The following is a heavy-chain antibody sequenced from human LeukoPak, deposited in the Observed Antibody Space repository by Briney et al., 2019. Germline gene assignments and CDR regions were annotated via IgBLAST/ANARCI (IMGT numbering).Heavy chain of an antibody. CDR3: ARPLSYSSSAALGY. D-gene: IGHD6-13*01. J-gene: IGHJ4*02. CDR2: ISSSTGTI. CDR1: GFPFSSFG. V-gene: IGHV3-48*02. Sequence: GGSLRLSCAASGFPFSSFGMNWVRQAPGKGLEWVSYISSSTGTIYYADSVKGRFTTSRDNAKNSLYLQMNSLRDEDTAVYYCARPLSYSSSAALGYWGQGTLVTVSS.